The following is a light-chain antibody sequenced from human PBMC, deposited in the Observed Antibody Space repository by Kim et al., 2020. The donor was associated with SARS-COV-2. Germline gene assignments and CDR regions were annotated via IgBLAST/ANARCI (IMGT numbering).Light chain of an antibody. CDR3: HQYGTSPPT. J-gene: IGKJ4*01. V-gene: IGKV3-20*01. Sequence: SPGESATLSCRASQSVSNTYLAWYHQKPGQTPRLLIHGASSRPTGVPDRFSGSGSGTDFTLTIARLEPEDFAVYYCHQYGTSPPTFGGGTKVDIK. CDR2: GAS. CDR1: QSVSNTY.